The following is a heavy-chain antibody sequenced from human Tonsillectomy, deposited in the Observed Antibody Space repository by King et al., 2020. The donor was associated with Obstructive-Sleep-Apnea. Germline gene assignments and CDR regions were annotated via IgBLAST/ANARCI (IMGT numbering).Heavy chain of an antibody. CDR2: IYHSGST. D-gene: IGHD4-17*01. V-gene: IGHV4-4*02. CDR1: GGSISSSSW. CDR3: ARTTHGDYALDY. J-gene: IGHJ4*02. Sequence: QLQESGPGLVKPSGTLSLTCAVSGGSISSSSWWTWVRQSPGKRLEWIGQIYHSGSTNYNPALKSRVTISVDKSKNQFSLKLSSVTAADTAIYYCARTTHGDYALDYWGQGTLVTVSS.